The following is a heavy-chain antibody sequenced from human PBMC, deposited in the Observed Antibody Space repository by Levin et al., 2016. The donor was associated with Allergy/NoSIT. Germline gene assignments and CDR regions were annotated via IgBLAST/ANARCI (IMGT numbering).Heavy chain of an antibody. J-gene: IGHJ4*02. D-gene: IGHD3-16*02. Sequence: WIRQPPGKALEWLALIYWNDDKRYSPSLKSRLTITKDTSKNQVVLTMTNMDPVDTATYYCARAIRFPYDYVWGSYRSKFDYWGQGTLVTVSS. V-gene: IGHV2-5*01. CDR2: IYWNDDK. CDR3: ARAIRFPYDYVWGSYRSKFDY.